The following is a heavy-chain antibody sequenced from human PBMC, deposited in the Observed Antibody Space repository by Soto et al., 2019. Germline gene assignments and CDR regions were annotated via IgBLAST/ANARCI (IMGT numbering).Heavy chain of an antibody. CDR3: GRAVRSDWYFDL. CDR2: ISGSNGNT. Sequence: QVRLVQSGAEVKKPGASVKVSCKASGYTFTSTGISWVRLAPGQGLEWMGWISGSNGNTDYAQKLQDRVTLTTDTTTISAYMDLRNLRSDDTAVYYCGRAVRSDWYFDLWGRGTLVTVSS. J-gene: IGHJ2*01. V-gene: IGHV1-18*01. CDR1: GYTFTSTG.